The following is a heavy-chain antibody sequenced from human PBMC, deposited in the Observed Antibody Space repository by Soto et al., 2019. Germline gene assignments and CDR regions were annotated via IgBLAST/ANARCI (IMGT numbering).Heavy chain of an antibody. J-gene: IGHJ5*02. CDR3: AAHNHSSSWYLFWLDP. CDR1: RYSTSSGYY. CDR2: IYHSGST. Sequence: ETLSITCAVSRYSTSSGYYWGWIRQPPGKGLEWIGSIYHSGSTHYNPSLKSRVTISVDTSRKKFSLKLSSVTAADTAVYYCAAHNHSSSWYLFWLDPWGQG. D-gene: IGHD6-13*01. V-gene: IGHV4-38-2*01.